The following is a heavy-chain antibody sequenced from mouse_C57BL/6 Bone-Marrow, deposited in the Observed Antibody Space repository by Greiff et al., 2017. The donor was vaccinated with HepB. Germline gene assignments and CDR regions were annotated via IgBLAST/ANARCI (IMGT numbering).Heavy chain of an antibody. CDR2: ISSGGDYI. CDR1: GFTFSSYA. Sequence: EVKLVESGAGLVKPGGSLKLSCAASGFTFSSYAMSWVRQTPEKRLEWVAYISSGGDYIYYADTVKGRFTISRDNARNTLYLQMSSLKSEDTAMYYCTRGDYDEDFDYWGQGTTLTVSS. J-gene: IGHJ2*01. CDR3: TRGDYDEDFDY. D-gene: IGHD2-4*01. V-gene: IGHV5-9-1*02.